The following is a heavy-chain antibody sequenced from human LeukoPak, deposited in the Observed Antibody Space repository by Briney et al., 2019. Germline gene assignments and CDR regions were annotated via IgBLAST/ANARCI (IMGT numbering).Heavy chain of an antibody. CDR3: AKEGSHSGSYPDAFDI. CDR2: INEDGSNK. Sequence: GGSLRLSCTASGFTFSSYWMSWVRQAPGKGLEWVANINEDGSNKYYADSVKGRFTISRDNSKNTLYLQMNSLRAEDTAVYYCAKEGSHSGSYPDAFDIWGQGTMVTVSS. J-gene: IGHJ3*02. V-gene: IGHV3-7*01. CDR1: GFTFSSYW. D-gene: IGHD1-26*01.